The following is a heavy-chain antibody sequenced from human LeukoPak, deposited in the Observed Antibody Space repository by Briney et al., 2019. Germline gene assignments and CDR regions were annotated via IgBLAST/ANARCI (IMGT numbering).Heavy chain of an antibody. Sequence: GGSLRLSCAASGFTFSSYAMSWVRQAPGKGLEWVSAISGSGGSTYYADSVKGRFTISRDNSKNTLYLQMNSLRAEDTAVYYCAKGTGSYYYYGMDVWGHGTTVTVSS. CDR1: GFTFSSYA. CDR3: AKGTGSYYYYGMDV. D-gene: IGHD1-14*01. J-gene: IGHJ6*02. CDR2: ISGSGGST. V-gene: IGHV3-23*01.